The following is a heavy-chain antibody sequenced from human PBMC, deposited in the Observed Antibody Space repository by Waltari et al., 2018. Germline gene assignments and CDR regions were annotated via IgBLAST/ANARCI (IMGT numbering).Heavy chain of an antibody. V-gene: IGHV3-72*01. J-gene: IGHJ5*02. CDR1: GFTFSEHY. D-gene: IGHD2-2*02. CDR3: ARATWRINTESFDP. CDR2: SKNRAQGYTT. Sequence: EVQLVESGGGLVQPGGSLRLSCATSGFTFSEHYIDWVRQAPGKGLEWVGRSKNRAQGYTTEYAASVKDRFTISRDDSKRSLNLQMNSLTTADTAIYYCARATWRINTESFDPWGQGTLVTVSS.